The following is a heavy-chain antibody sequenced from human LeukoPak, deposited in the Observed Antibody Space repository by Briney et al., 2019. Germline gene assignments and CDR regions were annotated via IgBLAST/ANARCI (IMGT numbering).Heavy chain of an antibody. J-gene: IGHJ4*02. V-gene: IGHV4-34*01. CDR2: INHSGTI. Sequence: NPSETLSLTCAVYGASFSTNYWIWIRQPPGKGLEWIGEINHSGTITYKPSLKSRLTISADTSKNHFSLKLSSVTAADTAAYYCARYCGSENYCISYWGQGTLVTVSS. CDR1: GASFSTNY. CDR3: ARYCGSENYCISY. D-gene: IGHD3-10*01.